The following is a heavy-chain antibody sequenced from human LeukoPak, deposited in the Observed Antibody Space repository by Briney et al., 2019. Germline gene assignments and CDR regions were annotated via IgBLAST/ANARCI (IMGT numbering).Heavy chain of an antibody. D-gene: IGHD5-18*01. J-gene: IGHJ4*02. Sequence: SGPTLVKPTQTLTLTCTFSGFSLSTSGVLVGWIRQPPGKALEWLAFIYGNDDKRYSPSLMSRLTITKDTSKNQVVLTMTNMDPVDTATYYCAHKSVDTSIDYWGQETLVTVSS. CDR2: IYGNDDK. CDR1: GFSLSTSGVL. V-gene: IGHV2-5*01. CDR3: AHKSVDTSIDY.